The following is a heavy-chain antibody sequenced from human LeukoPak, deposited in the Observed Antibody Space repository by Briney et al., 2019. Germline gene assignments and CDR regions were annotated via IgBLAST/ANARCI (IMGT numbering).Heavy chain of an antibody. V-gene: IGHV4-39*01. J-gene: IGHJ6*03. CDR1: GGSISSSSYY. Sequence: SETLSLTCTVSGGSISSSSYYWGWIRQPPGKGLEWIGSIYYSGSTYYDPSLKSRVTISVDTSKNQFSLKLSSVTAADTAVYYCAAQSPAKGYYYYMDVWGKGTTVTVSS. CDR2: IYYSGST. CDR3: AAQSPAKGYYYYMDV.